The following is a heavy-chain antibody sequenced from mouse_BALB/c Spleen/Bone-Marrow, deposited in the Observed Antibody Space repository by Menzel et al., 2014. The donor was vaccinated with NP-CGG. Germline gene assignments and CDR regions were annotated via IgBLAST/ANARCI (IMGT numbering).Heavy chain of an antibody. V-gene: IGHV1-69*02. J-gene: IGHJ2*01. CDR2: IDPSDSET. CDR1: GYTFTRYW. D-gene: IGHD1-1*02. CDR3: ARDGSYYFDY. Sequence: QVQLQQSGAELVKPGAPVKLSCKASGYTFTRYWMNWVKQRPGRGLEWIGRIDPSDSETHYNQKFKDKATLTVDKSSSTAYIQLSSLTSEDSAVYYCARDGSYYFDYWGQGTTLTVSS.